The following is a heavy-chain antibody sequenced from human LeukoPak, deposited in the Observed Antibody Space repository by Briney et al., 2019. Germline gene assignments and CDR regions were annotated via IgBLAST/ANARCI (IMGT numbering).Heavy chain of an antibody. CDR2: ISSSSSYI. J-gene: IGHJ3*02. CDR1: GFTFSSYS. D-gene: IGHD3-22*01. CDR3: ARGQNYYDSSGYYPDAFDI. V-gene: IGHV3-21*01. Sequence: GGSLRLSCAASGFTFSSYSMNWVRQAPGKGLEWVLSISSSSSYIYYADSVKGRFTISRDNAKNSLYLQMNSLRAEDTAVYYCARGQNYYDSSGYYPDAFDIWGQGTMVTVSS.